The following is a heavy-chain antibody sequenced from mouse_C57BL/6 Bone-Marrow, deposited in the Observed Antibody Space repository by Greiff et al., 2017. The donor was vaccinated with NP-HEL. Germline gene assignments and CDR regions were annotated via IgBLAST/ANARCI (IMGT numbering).Heavy chain of an antibody. Sequence: DVHLVESGEGLVKPGGSLKLSCAASGFTFSSYAMSWVRQTPEKRLEWVAYISSGGDYIYYADTVKGRFTISRDNARNTLYLQMSSLKSEDTAMYYCTREGEKNYYGSSPYYFDYWGQGTTLTVSS. V-gene: IGHV5-9-1*02. CDR3: TREGEKNYYGSSPYYFDY. CDR2: ISSGGDYI. J-gene: IGHJ2*01. D-gene: IGHD1-1*01. CDR1: GFTFSSYA.